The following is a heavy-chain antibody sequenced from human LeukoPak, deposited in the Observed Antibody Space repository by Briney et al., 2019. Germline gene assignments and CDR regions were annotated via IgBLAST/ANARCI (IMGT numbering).Heavy chain of an antibody. CDR2: IYSGDTT. Sequence: GGSLRLSCAASGFTVSTNYMSWVRQAPGKGPEWVSVIYSGDTTFYADSVRGIFTISRDNSKNTLYLQMNSLRAEDTAVYYCASILRSSSGYYFDYWGQGTLVTVSS. V-gene: IGHV3-66*01. CDR3: ASILRSSSGYYFDY. J-gene: IGHJ4*02. CDR1: GFTVSTNY. D-gene: IGHD3-10*01.